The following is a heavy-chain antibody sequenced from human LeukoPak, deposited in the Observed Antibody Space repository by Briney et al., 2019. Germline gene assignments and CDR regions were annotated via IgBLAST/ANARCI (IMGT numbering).Heavy chain of an antibody. CDR1: GFNFNTYW. CDR2: ISQDGGES. Sequence: GGSLRLSCAASGFNFNTYWMAWVRQAPAGKGLERVASISQDGGESYYADSVRGRFTIPRDNAKNTLYLQMNSLRAEDTTMYYCTRLQSYFNSWGQGTLVTVSS. CDR3: TRLQSYFNS. J-gene: IGHJ1*01. V-gene: IGHV3-7*01. D-gene: IGHD2/OR15-2a*01.